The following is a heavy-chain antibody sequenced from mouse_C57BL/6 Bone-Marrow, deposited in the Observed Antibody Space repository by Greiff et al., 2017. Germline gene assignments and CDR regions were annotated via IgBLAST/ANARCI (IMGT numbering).Heavy chain of an antibody. D-gene: IGHD2-1*01. V-gene: IGHV7-1*01. CDR2: SRNKANDYTT. J-gene: IGHJ1*03. CDR3: ARDGGNYDWYFYV. CDR1: GFTFSDFY. Sequence: EVMLVESGGGLVQSGRSLRLSCATSGFTFSDFYMEWVRQAPGKGLEWIAASRNKANDYTTEYSASVKGRFIVSRDTSQSILYLQMNALRAEDTAIYYCARDGGNYDWYFYVWGTGTTVTVSS.